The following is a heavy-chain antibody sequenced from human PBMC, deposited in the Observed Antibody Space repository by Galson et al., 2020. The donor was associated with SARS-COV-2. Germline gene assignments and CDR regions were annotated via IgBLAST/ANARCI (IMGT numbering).Heavy chain of an antibody. CDR2: ITWNGART. CDR3: AKGPVATTPAYFDN. V-gene: IGHV3-43D*03. CDR1: GFTFDDYA. D-gene: IGHD6-19*01. Sequence: GGSLRLSCAASGFTFDDYAMYWVRQVPGKGLEWVCLITWNGARTHYADSVKGRFTISRDNDKNSLYLEMNSLRLEDTAFYYCAKGPVATTPAYFDNWCQGTLVTVSS. J-gene: IGHJ4*02.